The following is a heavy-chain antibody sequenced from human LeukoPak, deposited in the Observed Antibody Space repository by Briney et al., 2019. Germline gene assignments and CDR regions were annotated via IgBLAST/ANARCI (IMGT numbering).Heavy chain of an antibody. J-gene: IGHJ4*02. CDR3: ARGGIDGYNTNYLDY. CDR2: IYPGDSDT. CDR1: GYSFTSYW. V-gene: IGHV5-51*01. D-gene: IGHD5-24*01. Sequence: GESLKISCKGSGYSFTSYWIAWVRQMPGKGLEWMGIIYPGDSDTRYSPSFQGQVTISADKSISTAYLQWSSLKASDTAMYYCARGGIDGYNTNYLDYWGQGTLVTVSS.